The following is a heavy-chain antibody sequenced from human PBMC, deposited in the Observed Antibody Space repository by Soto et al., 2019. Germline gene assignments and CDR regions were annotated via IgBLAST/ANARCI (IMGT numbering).Heavy chain of an antibody. J-gene: IGHJ4*02. V-gene: IGHV3-15*01. CDR3: TPAPYYDILTGWKG. D-gene: IGHD3-9*01. Sequence: SGGSLRLSCAASGITFRNAGISWGRQGPGKALEWVGTIKSKTIGGTTAHAALVIGRFTISRDHSKHTPDLQMYSLKTEDTAVYYCTPAPYYDILTGWKGWGQGTLVTVSS. CDR2: IKSKTIGGTT. CDR1: GITFRNAG.